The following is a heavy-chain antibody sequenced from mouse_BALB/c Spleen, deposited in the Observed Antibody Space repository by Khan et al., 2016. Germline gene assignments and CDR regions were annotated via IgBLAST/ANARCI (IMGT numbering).Heavy chain of an antibody. V-gene: IGHV14-4*02. J-gene: IGHJ4*01. Sequence: VQLQQSGAELVRSGASVKLSCTTSGFNIKDYYIHWVKQRPEQGLEWIGWIDPENGDTEYAPKFQGKATMTADTSSNTAYLQLSSLTSEDTAVXYCNAGWLGRDYYAMDYWGQGTSVTVSS. D-gene: IGHD4-1*01. CDR1: GFNIKDYY. CDR3: NAGWLGRDYYAMDY. CDR2: IDPENGDT.